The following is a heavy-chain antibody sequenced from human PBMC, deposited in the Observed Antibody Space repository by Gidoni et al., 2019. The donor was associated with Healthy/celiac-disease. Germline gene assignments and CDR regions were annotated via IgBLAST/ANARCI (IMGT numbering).Heavy chain of an antibody. D-gene: IGHD1-1*01. J-gene: IGHJ6*02. V-gene: IGHV3-30*18. CDR3: AKDRRYNWNDFHYGMDV. CDR2: ILYDGSNK. CDR1: GFTFSSYG. Sequence: QVQLVESGGGVVQPGRSLRLSCAASGFTFSSYGMHWVRQAPGTGLEWVAVILYDGSNKYYTDSVKGRFTISRDNSKNTLYLQVNSLRAEDTAVYYCAKDRRYNWNDFHYGMDVWGQGTTVTVSS.